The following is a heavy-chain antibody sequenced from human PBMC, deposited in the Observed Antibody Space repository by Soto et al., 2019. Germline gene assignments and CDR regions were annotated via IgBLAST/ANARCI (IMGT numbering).Heavy chain of an antibody. CDR1: GFTFSSYG. V-gene: IGHV3-30*18. D-gene: IGHD2-21*02. CDR2: ISYDGSNK. Sequence: PGGSLRLSCAASGFTFSSYGMHWVRQAPGKGLEWVAVISYDGSNKYYADSVKGRFTISRDNSKNTLYLQMNSLRAEDTAVYYCAKDGGDCCNAFDIWGQGTMVTVSS. CDR3: AKDGGDCCNAFDI. J-gene: IGHJ3*02.